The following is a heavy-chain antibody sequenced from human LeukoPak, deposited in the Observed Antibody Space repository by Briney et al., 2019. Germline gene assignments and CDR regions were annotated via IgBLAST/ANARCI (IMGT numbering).Heavy chain of an antibody. CDR1: GGSISSYY. D-gene: IGHD6-19*01. J-gene: IGHJ4*02. V-gene: IGHV4-59*01. CDR3: ARVVAGRYFDY. CDR2: IYYSGST. Sequence: SETLSLTCTVSGGSISSYYWSWTRQPPGKGLEWIGYIYYSGSTNYNPSLKSRVTISVDTSKNQFSLKLSSVTAADTAVYYCARVVAGRYFDYWGQGTLVTVSS.